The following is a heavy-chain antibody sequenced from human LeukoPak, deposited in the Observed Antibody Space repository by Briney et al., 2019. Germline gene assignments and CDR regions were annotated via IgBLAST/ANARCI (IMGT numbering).Heavy chain of an antibody. CDR3: ARAGLWDHSDSSGYHNGAFDI. V-gene: IGHV1-2*02. CDR2: INRNSGGT. D-gene: IGHD3-22*01. CDR1: GYTFTDYY. J-gene: IGHJ3*02. Sequence: ASVKVSCKASGYTFTDYYMHWVRQAPGPGLEWMGWINRNSGGTNYGQKFQGRVTMTRDTSISTAYMELSRLTSDDTAVFYCARAGLWDHSDSSGYHNGAFDIWGQGTMVTVSS.